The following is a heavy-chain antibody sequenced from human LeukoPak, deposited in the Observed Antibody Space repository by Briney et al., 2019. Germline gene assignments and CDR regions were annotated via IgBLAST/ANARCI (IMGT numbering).Heavy chain of an antibody. CDR1: GYYFTSYW. CDR3: ASYYYDSSGYEDY. CDR2: IYPGDSDT. D-gene: IGHD3-22*01. J-gene: IGHJ4*02. Sequence: GESLKISCKGSGYYFTSYWIGWVRQMPGKGLEWMGIIYPGDSDTRYSPSFQGQVTISADKSISTAYLQWSSLKASDTAMYYCASYYYDSSGYEDYWGQGTLVTVSS. V-gene: IGHV5-51*01.